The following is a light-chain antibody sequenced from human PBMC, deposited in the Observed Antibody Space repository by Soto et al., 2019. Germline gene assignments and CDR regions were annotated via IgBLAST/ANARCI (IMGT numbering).Light chain of an antibody. CDR2: SVS. J-gene: IGLJ1*01. Sequence: QSALTQPASVSGSPGQSITISCSGTSSDIGAYDHVAWFQQFPGKTPQIMIYSVSNRPSAVSYRFSGSKSGNTASLTISGLQAVDEADYYSITYTVSRSYVFGTGTKGTVL. CDR3: ITYTVSRSYV. V-gene: IGLV2-14*01. CDR1: SSDIGAYDH.